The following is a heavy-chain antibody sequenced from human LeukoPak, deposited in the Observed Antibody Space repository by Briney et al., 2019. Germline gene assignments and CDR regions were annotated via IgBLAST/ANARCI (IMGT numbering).Heavy chain of an antibody. CDR3: ARDRGGYCSSTSCHNWFDP. V-gene: IGHV4-59*01. CDR1: GGSISSYY. Sequence: SETLSLTCTVSGGSISSYYWSWIRQPPGKGLEWIGYIYYSGSTNYNPSLKSRVTISVDTSKNQFSLKLSSVTAADTAVYYCARDRGGYCSSTSCHNWFDPCGQGTLVTVSS. CDR2: IYYSGST. D-gene: IGHD2-2*03. J-gene: IGHJ5*02.